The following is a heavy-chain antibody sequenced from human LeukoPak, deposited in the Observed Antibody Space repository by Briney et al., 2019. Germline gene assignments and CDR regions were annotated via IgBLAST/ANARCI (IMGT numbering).Heavy chain of an antibody. CDR2: ISGGGGST. CDR3: AKVAVTSTILGVRYFDY. Sequence: GGSLRLSCAASGLTFSSYAMTWVRQAPGKGLEWVSVISGGGGSTYYADSVKGRFTFSRDNSKNTLYLQMNSLRAEDTAVYYCAKVAVTSTILGVRYFDYWGQGTLVTVSS. J-gene: IGHJ4*02. D-gene: IGHD2/OR15-2a*01. CDR1: GLTFSSYA. V-gene: IGHV3-23*01.